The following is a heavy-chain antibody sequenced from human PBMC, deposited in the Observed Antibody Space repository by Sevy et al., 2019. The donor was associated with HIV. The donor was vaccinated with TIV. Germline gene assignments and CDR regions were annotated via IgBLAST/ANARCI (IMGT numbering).Heavy chain of an antibody. V-gene: IGHV4-59*01. J-gene: IGHJ3*02. Sequence: SETLSLTCTVSGGSISSYYWSWIRQSPGKGLEWIGYIYYSGSTNYNPSLKSRVTISVDTSKNQFSLKLSSVTAADTAVYYCARAGRQSLLQGAFDIWGQGTMVTVSS. CDR2: IYYSGST. D-gene: IGHD1-26*01. CDR1: GGSISSYY. CDR3: ARAGRQSLLQGAFDI.